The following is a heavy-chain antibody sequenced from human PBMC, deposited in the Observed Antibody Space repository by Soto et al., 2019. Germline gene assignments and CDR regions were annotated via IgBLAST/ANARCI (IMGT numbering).Heavy chain of an antibody. V-gene: IGHV5-51*01. CDR1: GYQFTGYW. CDR3: ARGGVSTRTFDY. D-gene: IGHD3-3*01. CDR2: TYPGDSDT. Sequence: LGESLKISCKGSGYQFTGYWIGWVRQMAGKGLEWIGITYPGDSDTRYRPSFQGQVTTSADKSISSAYLQWSSLRASDTAMYYCARGGVSTRTFDYWGQGTPVTVSS. J-gene: IGHJ4*02.